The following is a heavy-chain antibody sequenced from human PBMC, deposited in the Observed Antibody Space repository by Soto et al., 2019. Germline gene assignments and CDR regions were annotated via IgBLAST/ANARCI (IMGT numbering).Heavy chain of an antibody. D-gene: IGHD3-22*01. CDR3: ARGLGYYDSSGYYSGAFDI. V-gene: IGHV1-8*01. Sequence: GASVKVSCKASGYTFTSYDINWVRQATGQGLEWMGWMNPNSGNTGYAQKFQGRVTMTRSTSISTAYMELSSLRSEDTAVYYCARGLGYYDSSGYYSGAFDIWGQGTMVTVSS. CDR1: GYTFTSYD. J-gene: IGHJ3*02. CDR2: MNPNSGNT.